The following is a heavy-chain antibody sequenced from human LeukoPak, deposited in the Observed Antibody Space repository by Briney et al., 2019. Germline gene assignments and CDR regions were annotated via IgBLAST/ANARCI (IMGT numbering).Heavy chain of an antibody. Sequence: SETLSLTCAVYGGSFSGYYWSWIRQPPGKGLEWIGEINHSGSTNYNPSLKSRVTISVDTSKNQFSLKLSSVTAADTAVYYCARGVDRDLNYWGQGTLVTVSS. CDR2: INHSGST. CDR3: ARGVDRDLNY. CDR1: GGSFSGYY. J-gene: IGHJ4*02. D-gene: IGHD5-12*01. V-gene: IGHV4-34*01.